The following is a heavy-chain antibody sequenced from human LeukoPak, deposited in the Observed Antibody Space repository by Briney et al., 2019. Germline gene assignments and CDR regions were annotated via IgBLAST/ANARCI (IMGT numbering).Heavy chain of an antibody. D-gene: IGHD2-2*01. Sequence: ASVKVSCKASGYTFTSYGISWVRQAPGQGLEWMGRISAYNGNTNYAQKLQGRVTMTTDTSTSTTYMELRSLRSDDTAVYYCARRGVPAATNYFDYWGQGTLVTVSS. J-gene: IGHJ4*02. CDR1: GYTFTSYG. V-gene: IGHV1-18*04. CDR2: ISAYNGNT. CDR3: ARRGVPAATNYFDY.